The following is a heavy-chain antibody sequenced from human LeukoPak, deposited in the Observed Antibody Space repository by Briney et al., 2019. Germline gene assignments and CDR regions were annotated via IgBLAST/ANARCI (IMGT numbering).Heavy chain of an antibody. D-gene: IGHD5-12*01. CDR2: INPSGGST. J-gene: IGHJ4*02. CDR3: AKDLGIVATIGGDY. Sequence: ASVKVSCKASGYTFTSYYMHWVRQAPGQGLEWMGIINPSGGSTSYAQKFQGRVTMTRDMSTSTVYMELSSLRAEDTAVYYCAKDLGIVATIGGDYWGQGTLVTVSS. CDR1: GYTFTSYY. V-gene: IGHV1-46*01.